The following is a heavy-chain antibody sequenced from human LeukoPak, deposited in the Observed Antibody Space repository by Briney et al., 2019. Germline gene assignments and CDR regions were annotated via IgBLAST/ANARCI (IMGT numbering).Heavy chain of an antibody. J-gene: IGHJ4*02. CDR2: ISAYNGNT. Sequence: ASVKVSCKASGYTFTSYGISWVRQAPGQGLEWMGWISAYNGNTNYAQKFQGRVTMTRDMSTGTVYMELSSLRSEDTAVYYCARGSAVRGWDDYSGNYPTFDFWGQGTLVTVSS. D-gene: IGHD3-22*01. V-gene: IGHV1-18*01. CDR1: GYTFTSYG. CDR3: ARGSAVRGWDDYSGNYPTFDF.